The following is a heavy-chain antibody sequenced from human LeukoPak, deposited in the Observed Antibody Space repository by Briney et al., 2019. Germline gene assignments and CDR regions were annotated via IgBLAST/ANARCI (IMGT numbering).Heavy chain of an antibody. J-gene: IGHJ1*01. V-gene: IGHV1-46*01. CDR3: AAGYCSGGSCYKGHFQH. CDR2: INPSGGST. D-gene: IGHD2-15*01. CDR1: GYTFTSYY. Sequence: ASVKVSCKASGYTFTSYYMHWVRQAPGQGLEWMGIINPSGGSTSYAQKFQGRVTMTRDTSTSTVYMELSSLRSEDTAVYYCAAGYCSGGSCYKGHFQHWGQGTLVTVSS.